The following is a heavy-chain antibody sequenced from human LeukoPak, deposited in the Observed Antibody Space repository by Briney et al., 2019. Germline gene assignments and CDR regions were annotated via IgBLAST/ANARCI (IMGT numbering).Heavy chain of an antibody. Sequence: SETLSLTCTVSGGSITTSYWWSWLRQPPGKGLEWIGYIYYTGPANYNPSLRSRVTMSVDTSKNQFSLRLTSVTAADTAMYYCAPFFTPPPHHSLAFWAQGPPATSPS. CDR2: IYYTGPA. J-gene: IGHJ4*02. V-gene: IGHV4-59*01. CDR3: APFFTPPPHHSLAF. CDR1: GGSITTSY. D-gene: IGHD1-14*01.